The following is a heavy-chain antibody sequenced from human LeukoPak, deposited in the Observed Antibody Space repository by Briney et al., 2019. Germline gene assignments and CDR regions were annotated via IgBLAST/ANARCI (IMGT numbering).Heavy chain of an antibody. D-gene: IGHD5-18*01. V-gene: IGHV4-61*01. Sequence: SETLSLTCTVSGGSVNSDYYYWTWIRQPPGKGLEWIGYIYYSGSTYYNPSLKSRVTMSVDTSKNQFSLKLSSVTAADTAVYYCARDRWVQLWSDAFDIWGQGTMVTVSS. CDR2: IYYSGST. J-gene: IGHJ3*02. CDR1: GGSVNSDYYY. CDR3: ARDRWVQLWSDAFDI.